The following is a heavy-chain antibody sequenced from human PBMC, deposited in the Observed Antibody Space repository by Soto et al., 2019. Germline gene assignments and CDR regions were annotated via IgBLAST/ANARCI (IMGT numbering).Heavy chain of an antibody. J-gene: IGHJ6*03. D-gene: IGHD3-3*01. CDR1: GGSFSGYC. CDR2: INHSGST. Sequence: SETLSLTCAGSGGSFSGYCLSWIRQPPGKGLEWIGEINHSGSTNYNPSLKSRVTISVDTSKNQFSLKLSSVTAADTAVYYCARGSRFLEWLFVSEGYYYYMDVWGKGPTVT. CDR3: ARGSRFLEWLFVSEGYYYYMDV. V-gene: IGHV4-34*01.